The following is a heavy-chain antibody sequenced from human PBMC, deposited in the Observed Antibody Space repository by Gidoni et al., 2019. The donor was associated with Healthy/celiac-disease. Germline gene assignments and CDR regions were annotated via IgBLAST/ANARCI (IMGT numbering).Heavy chain of an antibody. J-gene: IGHJ4*02. CDR2: MSGSGGSA. V-gene: IGHV3-23*04. CDR3: AKDWGSSWYIFDY. D-gene: IGHD6-13*01. CDR1: GFTFSSYA. Sequence: EVQLVASGGGLVQPGGSLRLSCAASGFTFSSYALSWVRQAPGKGLEWVSAMSGSGGSAYYADSVKGRFTISRDNSKNTLYLQMNSLRAEDTAVYYCAKDWGSSWYIFDYWGQGTLVTVSS.